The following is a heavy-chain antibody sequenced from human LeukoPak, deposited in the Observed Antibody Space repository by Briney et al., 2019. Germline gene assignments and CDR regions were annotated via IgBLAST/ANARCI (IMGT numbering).Heavy chain of an antibody. CDR1: GFTFSNYA. Sequence: GGSLRLSCAASGFTFSNYAMSWVRQAPGKGLEWVSSISGSGGTTYYADSVKRRFTISRDNSKNTLYLQMNSLRAEDTAVYYCAKEEGYIYGLLDYWGQGTLVTVSS. J-gene: IGHJ4*02. D-gene: IGHD5-18*01. CDR2: ISGSGGTT. V-gene: IGHV3-23*01. CDR3: AKEEGYIYGLLDY.